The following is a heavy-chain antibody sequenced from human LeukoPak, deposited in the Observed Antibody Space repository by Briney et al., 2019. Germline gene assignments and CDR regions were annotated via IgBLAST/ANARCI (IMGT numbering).Heavy chain of an antibody. CDR3: ARARLTSGDGYNSMVDY. Sequence: ASVKVSCKASGYTFTSYGISWVRQAPGQGLEWMGWISAYNGNTNYAQKFQGRVTITADKSTSTAYMELSSLRSEDTAVYYCARARLTSGDGYNSMVDYWGQGTLVTVSS. V-gene: IGHV1-18*01. CDR2: ISAYNGNT. D-gene: IGHD5-24*01. CDR1: GYTFTSYG. J-gene: IGHJ4*02.